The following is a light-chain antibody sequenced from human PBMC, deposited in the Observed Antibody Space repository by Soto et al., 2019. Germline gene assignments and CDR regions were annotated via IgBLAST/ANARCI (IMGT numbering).Light chain of an antibody. CDR3: QTWGTGIRV. J-gene: IGLJ3*02. CDR1: SGHSSFA. Sequence: QAVVTQSPSASASLGASVKLTCTLSSGHSSFAIAWHQQHPGKGPRYLMTVYSDGSHRKGDGIPDRFSGSSSGAERYLTISSLQSEDEADYYCQTWGTGIRVFGGGTKLTVL. CDR2: VYSDGSH. V-gene: IGLV4-69*01.